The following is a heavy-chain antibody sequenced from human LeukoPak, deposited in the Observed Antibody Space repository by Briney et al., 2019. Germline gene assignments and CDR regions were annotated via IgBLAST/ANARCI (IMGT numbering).Heavy chain of an antibody. CDR3: ARDRRVATTMTKGAFDP. CDR2: INPSGGSI. J-gene: IGHJ5*02. Sequence: ASVKVSCKASGYIFTSYYMYWVRQAPGQGLEWMGIINPSGGSIRYAQKFQGRVTMTRDTSTSTVYMELRSLRSDDTAVYYCARDRRVATTMTKGAFDPWGQGTLVTVSS. V-gene: IGHV1-46*01. CDR1: GYIFTSYY. D-gene: IGHD4-17*01.